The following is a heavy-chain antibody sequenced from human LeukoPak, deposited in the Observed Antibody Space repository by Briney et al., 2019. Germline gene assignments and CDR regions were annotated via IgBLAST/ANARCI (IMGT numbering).Heavy chain of an antibody. CDR1: GYTFTSYG. Sequence: ASVKVSCKASGYTFTSYGISWVRQAPGQGLEWMGWISAYNGNTNYAQKLQGRVTMTTDTSTSTAYMELRSLRSDDTAVYYCARARDSTLAAACLDYWGQGTLVTVSS. D-gene: IGHD6-13*01. J-gene: IGHJ4*02. CDR3: ARARDSTLAAACLDY. CDR2: ISAYNGNT. V-gene: IGHV1-18*01.